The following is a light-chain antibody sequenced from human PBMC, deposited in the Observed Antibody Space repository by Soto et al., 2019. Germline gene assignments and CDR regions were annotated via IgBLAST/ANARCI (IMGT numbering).Light chain of an antibody. V-gene: IGKV1-39*01. CDR1: QNIDTY. CDR2: AAS. CDR3: QQSYSMPYT. J-gene: IGKJ2*01. Sequence: DVQMTQSPSSLSASVGDRVTITCRTSQNIDTYLNWYQHKPGRAPNLLIYAASSLQSGVPSRFSGSGSGTDFTLTISSLQPEDFATYYWQQSYSMPYTFGQGTRLEIK.